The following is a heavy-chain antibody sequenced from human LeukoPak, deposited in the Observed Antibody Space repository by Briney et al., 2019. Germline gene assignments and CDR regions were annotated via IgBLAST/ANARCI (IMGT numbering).Heavy chain of an antibody. J-gene: IGHJ4*02. D-gene: IGHD6-13*01. CDR1: GGSISSGTYY. Sequence: SETLSLTCTVSGGSISSGTYYWTWIRQPAGKGLEWIGRIYTSGSTNYNPSLKSRVTISLDTSKNQFSLKLSSVTAADTALYYCVKDRRGSSWSPFASWGQGTLVTVSS. V-gene: IGHV4-61*02. CDR3: VKDRRGSSWSPFAS. CDR2: IYTSGST.